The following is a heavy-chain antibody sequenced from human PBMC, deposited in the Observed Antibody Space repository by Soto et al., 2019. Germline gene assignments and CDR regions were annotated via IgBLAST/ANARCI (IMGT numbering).Heavy chain of an antibody. CDR3: ARPMEQLVTYGMDV. Sequence: GASLKISCKGSGYSFTSYWISWVRQMPGKGLEWTGRIDPSDSYTNYSPSFQGHVTISADKSISTAYLQWSSLKASDTAMYYCARPMEQLVTYGMDVWGQGTTVTVSS. J-gene: IGHJ6*02. CDR1: GYSFTSYW. CDR2: IDPSDSYT. D-gene: IGHD6-6*01. V-gene: IGHV5-10-1*01.